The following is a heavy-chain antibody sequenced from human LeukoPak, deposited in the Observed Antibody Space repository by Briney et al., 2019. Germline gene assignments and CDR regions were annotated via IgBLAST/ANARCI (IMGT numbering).Heavy chain of an antibody. CDR2: IYYSGST. D-gene: IGHD6-13*01. V-gene: IGHV4-39*01. Sequence: SETLSLTCAVYGGSFSSYYWGWIRQPPGKGLEWIGSIYYSGSTYYNPSLKSRVTISVDTSKNQFSLKLSSVTAADTAVYYCARLEGYSSSWSDYWGQGTLVTVSS. CDR3: ARLEGYSSSWSDY. J-gene: IGHJ4*02. CDR1: GGSFSSYY.